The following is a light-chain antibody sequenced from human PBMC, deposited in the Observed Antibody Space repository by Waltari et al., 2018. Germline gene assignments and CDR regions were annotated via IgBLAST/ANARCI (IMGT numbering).Light chain of an antibody. CDR3: SSYGGYNTPYV. V-gene: IGLV2-8*01. Sequence: QSALTQPPSASGSPGQSVTISCTGSSSDVGGYNFVSWHQLHPGKAPKLMLYEVIKRPAGVPERFSGSKSGNTASLTVSGLQAEDEADYYCSSYGGYNTPYVFGGGTKLTVL. J-gene: IGLJ2*01. CDR2: EVI. CDR1: SSDVGGYNF.